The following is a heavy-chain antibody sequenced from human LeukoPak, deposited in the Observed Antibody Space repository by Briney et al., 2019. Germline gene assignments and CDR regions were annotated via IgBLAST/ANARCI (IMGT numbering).Heavy chain of an antibody. D-gene: IGHD2-2*02. CDR3: ARRRPKRYCSSTSCYTPIDY. V-gene: IGHV4-34*01. Sequence: PSETLSLTCAVYGGSFSGYYWSWIRQPPGKGLEWIGEINHSGSTNYNPSLKSRVTISVDTSKNQFSLKLSSVTAADTAVYDCARRRPKRYCSSTSCYTPIDYWGQGTLVTVSS. CDR2: INHSGST. CDR1: GGSFSGYY. J-gene: IGHJ4*02.